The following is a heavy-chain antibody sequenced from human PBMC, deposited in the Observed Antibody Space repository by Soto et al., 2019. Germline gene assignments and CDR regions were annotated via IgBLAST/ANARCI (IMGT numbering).Heavy chain of an antibody. Sequence: EVQVLESGGGLVQPGGSLRLSCAASGFTCNSYAMTWVRQAPGKGLEWVSAMSVSGSTHYAASVKGRFTISRDSSKNTLYLKMNSLRAEDTAIYYCAKKVGPPGYSYGFYGMDVRGQGTTVTVSS. CDR1: GFTCNSYA. V-gene: IGHV3-23*01. CDR2: MSVSGST. J-gene: IGHJ6*02. CDR3: AKKVGPPGYSYGFYGMDV. D-gene: IGHD5-18*01.